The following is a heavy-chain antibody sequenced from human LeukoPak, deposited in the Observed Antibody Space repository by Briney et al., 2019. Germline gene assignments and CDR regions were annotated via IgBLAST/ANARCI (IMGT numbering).Heavy chain of an antibody. D-gene: IGHD6-13*01. J-gene: IGHJ4*02. V-gene: IGHV3-48*01. Sequence: GGSLRLSCAASGFTFSSYAMNWVRQAPGKGLEWLSYISSSSSVIYYADSVKGRLTISRDNAKNSLYLQMSSLRAEDTAVYYCARDSRQQLPHWGQGTLVTVSS. CDR3: ARDSRQQLPH. CDR1: GFTFSSYA. CDR2: ISSSSSVI.